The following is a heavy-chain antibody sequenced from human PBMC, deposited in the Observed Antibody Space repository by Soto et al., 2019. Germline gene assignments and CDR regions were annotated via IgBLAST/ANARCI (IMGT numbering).Heavy chain of an antibody. D-gene: IGHD7-27*01. CDR2: ISKDSGRAT. CDR3: AKENWAPPDS. V-gene: IGHV3-11*01. J-gene: IGHJ4*02. CDR1: GFIFRDWV. Sequence: LVESGGALVKPGGSLRLSCAASGFIFRDWVMSWIRQAPGKGLEWMSYISKDSGRATRYADSVKCRFTSSRDNAKNSLLLQMNNLTVEDTDVYYCAKENWAPPDSWGQGTLVTVSS.